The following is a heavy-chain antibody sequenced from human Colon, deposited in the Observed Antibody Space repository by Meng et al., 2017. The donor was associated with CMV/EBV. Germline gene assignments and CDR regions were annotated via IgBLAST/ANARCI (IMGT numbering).Heavy chain of an antibody. CDR1: RFSFSDFW. Sequence: GESLKISCTVSRFSFSDFWMNWVRQAPGKGLEWISYIRNSDSTIYYADSVKGRFTISTDNAKNSLYLQMNSLRGEDTAVYYCVRGSSRFCTSTSCYNLDYWGQGTLVTVSS. D-gene: IGHD2-2*02. J-gene: IGHJ4*02. V-gene: IGHV3-48*04. CDR2: IRNSDSTI. CDR3: VRGSSRFCTSTSCYNLDY.